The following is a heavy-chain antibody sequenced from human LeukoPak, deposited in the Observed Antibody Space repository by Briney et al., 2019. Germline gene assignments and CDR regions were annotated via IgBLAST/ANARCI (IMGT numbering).Heavy chain of an antibody. CDR1: GGTFSSYA. Sequence: ASVKVSCKASGGTFSSYAISWVRQAPGQGLEWMGGIIPIFGTANYAQKFQGRVTITTDESTSTAYMELSSLRSEDTAVYYCAREDRDYSSSSWDWFDPWGQGTLVTVSS. CDR2: IIPIFGTA. J-gene: IGHJ5*02. D-gene: IGHD6-13*01. CDR3: AREDRDYSSSSWDWFDP. V-gene: IGHV1-69*05.